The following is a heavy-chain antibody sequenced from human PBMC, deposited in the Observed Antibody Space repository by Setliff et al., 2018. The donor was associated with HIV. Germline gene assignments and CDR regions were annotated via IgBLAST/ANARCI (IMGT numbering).Heavy chain of an antibody. CDR3: ARDHSITPPH. CDR1: GFTFSSYE. J-gene: IGHJ4*02. CDR2: ISSSGSTI. D-gene: IGHD3-3*02. Sequence: GGSLRLSCAASGFTFSSYEMNWVRQAPGKGLEWLSYISSSGSTIYYADSVKGRFTVSRDNAKNSLYLQMNSLRAEDTAVYYCARDHSITPPHWGQGTLVTVSS. V-gene: IGHV3-48*03.